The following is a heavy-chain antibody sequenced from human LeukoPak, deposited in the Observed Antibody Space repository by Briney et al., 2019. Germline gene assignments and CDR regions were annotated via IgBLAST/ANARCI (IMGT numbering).Heavy chain of an antibody. Sequence: GGSLRLSCAASGFTFSDYYMSWIRQAPGKGLEWVSYISSSSSYIYYADSVKGRFTISRDNAKNSLYLQMNSLRAEDTAVYYCARDFADYDSSGYYGYWGQGTLVTVSS. J-gene: IGHJ4*02. CDR1: GFTFSDYY. D-gene: IGHD3-22*01. CDR3: ARDFADYDSSGYYGY. V-gene: IGHV3-11*06. CDR2: ISSSSSYI.